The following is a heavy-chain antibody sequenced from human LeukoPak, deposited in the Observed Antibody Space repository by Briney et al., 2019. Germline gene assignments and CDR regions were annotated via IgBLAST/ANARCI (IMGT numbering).Heavy chain of an antibody. Sequence: PGGSLRLSCAASGFTFSSYAMHWVRQAPGKGLEWVTIISFDGSNKYYADSVKGRFTISRDNSKNTLYLQMNSLSTEDTAVYYCARAAHRGFSFDYWGQETLVTVSS. V-gene: IGHV3-30*04. CDR3: ARAAHRGFSFDY. CDR1: GFTFSSYA. D-gene: IGHD3-10*01. CDR2: ISFDGSNK. J-gene: IGHJ4*02.